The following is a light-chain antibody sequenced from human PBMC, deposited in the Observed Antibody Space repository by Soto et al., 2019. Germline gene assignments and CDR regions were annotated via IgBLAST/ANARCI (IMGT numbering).Light chain of an antibody. CDR3: QQYGNSPWT. V-gene: IGKV3-20*01. Sequence: VLTQSPGTLSLSLGDRVTLSCRASQTVDHAYVAWNQQRPGQAPSLLIYGASTMAADVPERVRGSGSGTEFSLTISRREPEDSAVYYWQQYGNSPWTFGQGNKVEIK. CDR2: GAS. J-gene: IGKJ1*01. CDR1: QTVDHAY.